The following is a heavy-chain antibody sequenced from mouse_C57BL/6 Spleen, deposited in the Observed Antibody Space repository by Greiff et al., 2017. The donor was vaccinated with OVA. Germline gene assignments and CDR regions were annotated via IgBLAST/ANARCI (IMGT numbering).Heavy chain of an antibody. J-gene: IGHJ2*01. CDR1: GYTFTSYW. D-gene: IGHD2-5*01. CDR2: IHPNSGST. CDR3: ARTYSNYDY. Sequence: VQLQQPGAELVKPGASVKLSCKASGYTFTSYWMHWVKQRPGPGLEWIGMIHPNSGSTNYNEKIKSKATLTVDKSSSTAYMQLSSLTSEDSAVYYCARTYSNYDYWGQGTTLTVSS. V-gene: IGHV1-64*01.